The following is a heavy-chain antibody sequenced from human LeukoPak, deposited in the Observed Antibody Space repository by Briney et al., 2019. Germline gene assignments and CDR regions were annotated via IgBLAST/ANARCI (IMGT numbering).Heavy chain of an antibody. CDR2: IGSSGGHT. CDR1: AFTFSDSY. V-gene: IGHV3-11*06. Sequence: GGSLRLSCAASAFTFSDSYMSWIRQAPGKGLEWVSYIGSSGGHTNYADSVKGRFTISRDNAKNSLYLQLNSLRAEGTAVYYCARGGYQYNWFDPWGQGTLVTVSS. J-gene: IGHJ5*02. CDR3: ARGGYQYNWFDP. D-gene: IGHD2-2*01.